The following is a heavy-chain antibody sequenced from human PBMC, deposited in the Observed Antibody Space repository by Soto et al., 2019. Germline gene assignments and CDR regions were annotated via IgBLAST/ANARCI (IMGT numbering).Heavy chain of an antibody. CDR2: IYSRGSI. CDR1: GASVTPYY. CDR3: ARLAPTSGNWAPEY. J-gene: IGHJ4*02. Sequence: PSETLSLTCTVSGASVTPYYWSWVRQPPGKGPEWIGYIYSRGSINYNPSLRSRVIMSVDTSKNQVSLQVRSVTSTDTAVYYCARLAPTSGNWAPEYWGQGTLVTVSS. D-gene: IGHD1-1*01. V-gene: IGHV4-59*02.